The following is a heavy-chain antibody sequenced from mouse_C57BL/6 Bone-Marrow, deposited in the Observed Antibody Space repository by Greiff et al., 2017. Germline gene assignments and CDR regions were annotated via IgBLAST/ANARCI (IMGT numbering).Heavy chain of an antibody. J-gene: IGHJ3*01. CDR1: GYAFTNYL. V-gene: IGHV1-54*01. CDR3: AIYDYPAWFAY. Sequence: QVQLQQSGAELVRPGTSVKVSCKASGYAFTNYLIEWVKQRPGQGLAWIGVINPGSGGTNYNEKFKGRATLPADKSSSTAYMQLSSLTSEDSAVYFCAIYDYPAWFAYWGQGTLVTVSA. CDR2: INPGSGGT. D-gene: IGHD2-4*01.